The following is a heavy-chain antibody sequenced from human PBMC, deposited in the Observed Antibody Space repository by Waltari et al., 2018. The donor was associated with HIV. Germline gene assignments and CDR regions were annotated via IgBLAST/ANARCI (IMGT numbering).Heavy chain of an antibody. Sequence: QSQLQESDPGLVKPSETLSLTCTVSGGSISSNCYFWAWVRQPPGKGLEWIGTISHTGVTTYYNPSLKSRVIISVDTSKDQSSLKLSSMTATDTAVYYCARQRGSGLWYFDLWGRGTLVSVSS. D-gene: IGHD3-10*01. V-gene: IGHV4-39*01. CDR2: ISHTGVTT. CDR1: GGSISSNCYF. CDR3: ARQRGSGLWYFDL. J-gene: IGHJ2*01.